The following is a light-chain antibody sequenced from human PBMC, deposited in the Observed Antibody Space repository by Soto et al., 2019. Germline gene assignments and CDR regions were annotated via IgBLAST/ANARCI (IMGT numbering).Light chain of an antibody. CDR1: QRVSSSY. V-gene: IGKV3D-20*01. J-gene: IGKJ1*01. Sequence: EIVLTQSPATLSLSPGERATLSCGASQRVSSSYLAWHQQKPGLAPRLLIYDASSRATGIPDRFSGSGSGTNFTLTISRLEPEDFAVYYCQQYGSSQWTFGQGTKVEIK. CDR2: DAS. CDR3: QQYGSSQWT.